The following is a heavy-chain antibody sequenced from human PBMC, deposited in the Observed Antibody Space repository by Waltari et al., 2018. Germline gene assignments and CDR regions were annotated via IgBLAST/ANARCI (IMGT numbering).Heavy chain of an antibody. CDR1: GFTFSNYG. CDR2: ISGSGGTT. V-gene: IGHV3-23*04. Sequence: EVRLVESGGGLVQPGGSLTLSCAASGFTFSNYGMSWVRPAPGKGLECVSTISGSGGTTFYADSVKGRFTMSKDNSKNTLFLQMNSLRFDDTAEYYCAKSTGSYYEVFDYWGRGTLVTVSS. J-gene: IGHJ4*02. CDR3: AKSTGSYYEVFDY. D-gene: IGHD1-26*01.